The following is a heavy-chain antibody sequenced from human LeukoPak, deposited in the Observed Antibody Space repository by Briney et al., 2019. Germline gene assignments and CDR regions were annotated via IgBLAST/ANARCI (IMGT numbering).Heavy chain of an antibody. Sequence: ASVKVSCKASGYTFAGYYMHWVRQAPGQGLEWMGWINPNSGGTKYAQKFQGRVTMTRDTSISTAYMELSRLRSDDTAVYYCAREERILGYCSGGSCYPVNLVDYWGQGTLVTVSS. CDR2: INPNSGGT. D-gene: IGHD2-15*01. V-gene: IGHV1-2*02. CDR3: AREERILGYCSGGSCYPVNLVDY. J-gene: IGHJ4*02. CDR1: GYTFAGYY.